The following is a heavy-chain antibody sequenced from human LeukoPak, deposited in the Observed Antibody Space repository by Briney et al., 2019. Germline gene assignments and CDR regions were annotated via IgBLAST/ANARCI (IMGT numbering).Heavy chain of an antibody. D-gene: IGHD6-13*01. V-gene: IGHV3-53*04. Sequence: GGSLRLSCAASGFTVSSNYMSWVRQAPGKGLEWVSVIYSGGSTYYADSVKGRSTISRHNSKNTLYLQMNSLRAEDTAVYYCATRIAAAGPFDYWGQGTLVTVSS. CDR3: ATRIAAAGPFDY. J-gene: IGHJ4*02. CDR2: IYSGGST. CDR1: GFTVSSNY.